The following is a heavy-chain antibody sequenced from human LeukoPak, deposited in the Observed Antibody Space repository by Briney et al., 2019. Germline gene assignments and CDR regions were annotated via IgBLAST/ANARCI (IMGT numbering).Heavy chain of an antibody. Sequence: SETLSLTCSVSGDSISYFHWSWIRQAAGKGLEWIGRTSSSGNTDYNASLKSRVTISVDTSKNQFSLKLSSVTAADTAVYYCARDDTPYGDYVNGFDPWGQGTLVTVSS. D-gene: IGHD4-17*01. J-gene: IGHJ5*02. V-gene: IGHV4-4*07. CDR1: GDSISYFH. CDR2: TSSSGNT. CDR3: ARDDTPYGDYVNGFDP.